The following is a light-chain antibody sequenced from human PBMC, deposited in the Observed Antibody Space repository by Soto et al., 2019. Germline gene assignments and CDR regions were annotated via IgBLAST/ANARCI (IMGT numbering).Light chain of an antibody. V-gene: IGKV1-5*03. CDR2: KAS. J-gene: IGKJ5*01. CDR3: QQYEIYPIT. Sequence: DIQMTQSPSTLSASVGDRVTITCRASQNINSWLAWDQQKPGKAPKLLIYKASSLESGVPSRFSGSGYGTEFTLTISSLQPDDFAAYYCQQYEIYPITFGQGTRLEIK. CDR1: QNINSW.